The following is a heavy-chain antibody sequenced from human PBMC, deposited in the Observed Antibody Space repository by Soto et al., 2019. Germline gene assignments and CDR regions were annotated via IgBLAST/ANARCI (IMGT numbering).Heavy chain of an antibody. J-gene: IGHJ6*02. D-gene: IGHD4-17*01. CDR2: INSDGSTI. V-gene: IGHV3-74*01. Sequence: EVQLVESGGGLVQPGGSLRLSCEASGFTFSSYWMHWVRQTPGTGLVWVSRINSDGSTINYADSVKGRFTTSRDNGKNKVYLQMDRLRVEETAVYYRARERPGDGGYKLEVWGQGTTVIVSS. CDR3: ARERPGDGGYKLEV. CDR1: GFTFSSYW.